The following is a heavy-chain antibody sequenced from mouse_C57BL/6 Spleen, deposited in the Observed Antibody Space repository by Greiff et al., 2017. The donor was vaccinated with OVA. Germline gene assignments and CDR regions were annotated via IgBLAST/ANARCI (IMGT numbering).Heavy chain of an antibody. Sequence: EVKLVESGGDLVKPGGSLKLSCAASGFTFSSYGMSWVRQTPDKRLEWVATISSGGSYTYYPDSVKGRFTISRDNAKNTLYLQMSILKSEDTAMYYCARGGDYDGAYYFDYWGQGTTLTVSS. CDR2: ISSGGSYT. CDR1: GFTFSSYG. J-gene: IGHJ2*01. V-gene: IGHV5-6*02. CDR3: ARGGDYDGAYYFDY. D-gene: IGHD2-4*01.